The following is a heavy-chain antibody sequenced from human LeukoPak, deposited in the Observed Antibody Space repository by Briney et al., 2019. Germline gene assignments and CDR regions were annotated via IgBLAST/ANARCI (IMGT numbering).Heavy chain of an antibody. D-gene: IGHD5-18*01. CDR1: GYTFTRYY. CDR2: INPGGGST. J-gene: IGHJ6*02. CDR3: ARDPGYSYGTTSHYGMDV. V-gene: IGHV1-46*01. Sequence: ASVKVSCKASGYTFTRYYIHWVRQAPGQGLEWMGIINPGGGSTSYAQKFQGRVTMTRDTSTSIVYMELSSLRSEDTAVYYCARDPGYSYGTTSHYGMDVWGQGTTVTVSS.